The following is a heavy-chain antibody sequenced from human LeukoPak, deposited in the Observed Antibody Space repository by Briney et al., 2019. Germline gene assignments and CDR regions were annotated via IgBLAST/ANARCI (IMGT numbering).Heavy chain of an antibody. J-gene: IGHJ3*02. Sequence: GESLKISCKGSGYSFTSYWIGWVRQMPGKGLEWMGIIYPGDSDTRYSPSFRGQVTISADKSISTAYLQWSSLKASDTAMYYCARRRREMATIGVRPDGAFDIWGQGTMVTVSS. V-gene: IGHV5-51*01. CDR3: ARRRREMATIGVRPDGAFDI. CDR2: IYPGDSDT. CDR1: GYSFTSYW. D-gene: IGHD5-24*01.